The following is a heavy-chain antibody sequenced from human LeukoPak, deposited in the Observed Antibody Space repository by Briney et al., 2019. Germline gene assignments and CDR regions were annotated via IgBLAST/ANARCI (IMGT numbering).Heavy chain of an antibody. V-gene: IGHV5-51*01. J-gene: IGHJ5*01. Sequence: GESLKISCQASGYAFNDYWIVWVRQMPGRGLEWMGSIYPGDSDFRLSPSFEGRVTMSVDNSITIDFLRWRRLQASDTAKYYCARQTYDILPGYYSISGTRFEPWGQGTLVTVSS. D-gene: IGHD3-9*01. CDR2: IYPGDSDF. CDR1: GYAFNDYW. CDR3: ARQTYDILPGYYSISGTRFEP.